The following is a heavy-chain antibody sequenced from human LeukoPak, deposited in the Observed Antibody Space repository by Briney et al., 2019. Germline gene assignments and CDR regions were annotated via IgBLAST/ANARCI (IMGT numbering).Heavy chain of an antibody. J-gene: IGHJ5*02. CDR3: ARLTSSSWYNWFDP. Sequence: PSETLSLTCTVSGGSISSYYWSWIRQPPGKGLEWIGYIYYSGSTDYNPSLKSRVTISVDTSKNQFSLKLSSVTAADTAAYYCARLTSSSWYNWFDPWGQGTLVTVSS. CDR2: IYYSGST. D-gene: IGHD6-13*01. V-gene: IGHV4-59*08. CDR1: GGSISSYY.